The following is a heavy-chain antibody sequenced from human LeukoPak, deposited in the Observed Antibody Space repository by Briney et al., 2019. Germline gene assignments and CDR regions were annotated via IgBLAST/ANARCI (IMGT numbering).Heavy chain of an antibody. Sequence: GGSLRLSCAASGFTFSSYAMSWVRQAPGRGLEWVAIISYDGSKEYYADSVKGRFTISRDNSRNTLNLQMNSLRADDTAAYYCARDRNRSYFDYWGQGTLVTVSS. J-gene: IGHJ4*02. CDR1: GFTFSSYA. CDR2: ISYDGSKE. V-gene: IGHV3-30*03. CDR3: ARDRNRSYFDY.